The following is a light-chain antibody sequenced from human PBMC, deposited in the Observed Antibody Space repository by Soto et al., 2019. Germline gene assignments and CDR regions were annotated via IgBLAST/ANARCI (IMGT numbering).Light chain of an antibody. J-gene: IGKJ1*01. Sequence: EIVLTQSPATLSLSPGERATLSCRASQSIGLAIAWYQHKPGQAPRLLIFDASQRATGIPARFRGSGSGTDFTLSISRLEPEDFAVDYCQQRTDRPPWTFGQGTKVESK. CDR2: DAS. V-gene: IGKV3-11*01. CDR3: QQRTDRPPWT. CDR1: QSIGLA.